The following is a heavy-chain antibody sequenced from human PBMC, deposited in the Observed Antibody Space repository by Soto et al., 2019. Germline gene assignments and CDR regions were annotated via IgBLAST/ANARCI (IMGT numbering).Heavy chain of an antibody. V-gene: IGHV3-23*01. J-gene: IGHJ4*02. CDR2: ISGSGGST. Sequence: RLSCAASGFTFSSYAMSWVRQAPGKGLEWVSAISGSGGSTYYADSVKGRFTISRDNSKNTLYLQMNSLRAEDTAVYYCAKDLYSSRSGPFDYWGQGTLVTVSS. D-gene: IGHD4-4*01. CDR1: GFTFSSYA. CDR3: AKDLYSSRSGPFDY.